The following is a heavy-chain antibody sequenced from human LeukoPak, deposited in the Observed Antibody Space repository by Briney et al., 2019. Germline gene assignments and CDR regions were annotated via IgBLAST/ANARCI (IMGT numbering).Heavy chain of an antibody. CDR3: ARASITMIVDRGWFDP. CDR2: ISAYNGNT. CDR1: GYTFTSYG. Sequence: ASVKVSCKASGYTFTSYGISWVRQAPGQGLEWMGWISAYNGNTNYAQKLQGRLTMTTDTSTSTAYMELRSLRSDDTAVYYCARASITMIVDRGWFDPWGQGTLVTVSS. J-gene: IGHJ5*02. V-gene: IGHV1-18*01. D-gene: IGHD3-22*01.